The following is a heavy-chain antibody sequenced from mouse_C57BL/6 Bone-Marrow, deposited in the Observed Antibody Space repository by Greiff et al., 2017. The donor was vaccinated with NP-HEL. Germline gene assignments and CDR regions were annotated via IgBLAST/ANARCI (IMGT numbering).Heavy chain of an antibody. D-gene: IGHD4-1*01. CDR1: GYTFTSYG. V-gene: IGHV1-81*01. CDR3: ARSGGWDPAWFAY. Sequence: VKLQESGAELARPGASVKLSCKASGYTFTSYGISWVKQRTGQGLEWIGEIYPRSGNTYYNEKFKGKATLTADKSSSTAYMELRSLTSEDSAVYFCARSGGWDPAWFAYWGQGTLVTVSA. CDR2: IYPRSGNT. J-gene: IGHJ3*01.